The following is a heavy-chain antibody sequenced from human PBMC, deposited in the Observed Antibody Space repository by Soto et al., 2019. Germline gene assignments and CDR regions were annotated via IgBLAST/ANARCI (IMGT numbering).Heavy chain of an antibody. J-gene: IGHJ1*01. CDR2: INHSGSN. D-gene: IGHD6-19*01. CDR3: ARAGFAGAVAGVAYKYFQH. V-gene: IGHV4-34*01. CDR1: GGSFSGNY. Sequence: SETLSLTCAVYGGSFSGNYWTWIRQPPGKGLEWIAEINHSGSNNYNPSLRNRVTISVDTAKSQFSLRLDTVTAADTAVYYCARAGFAGAVAGVAYKYFQHWGQGTLVTVSS.